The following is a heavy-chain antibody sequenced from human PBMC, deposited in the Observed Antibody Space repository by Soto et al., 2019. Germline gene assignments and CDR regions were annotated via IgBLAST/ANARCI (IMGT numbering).Heavy chain of an antibody. D-gene: IGHD4-17*01. Sequence: QVQLQESGPGLVKPSQTLSLTFTVSGGSISSGGYYWSWIRQHPGKGLEWIGYIYYSGSTYYNPSLKSRVTISVDTSKNQFSLKLSSVTAADTAVYYCARDRKVTTSGLDEWGQGTLVTVSS. CDR1: GGSISSGGYY. CDR3: ARDRKVTTSGLDE. J-gene: IGHJ4*02. CDR2: IYYSGST. V-gene: IGHV4-31*03.